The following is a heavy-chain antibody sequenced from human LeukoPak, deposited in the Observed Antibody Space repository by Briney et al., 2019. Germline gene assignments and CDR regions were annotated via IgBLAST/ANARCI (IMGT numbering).Heavy chain of an antibody. CDR1: GYTFTGYY. Sequence: ASVTVSCKASGYTFTGYYMHWVRQAPGQGLEWMGWINPNSGGTNYAQKFQGRVTMTRDTSISAAYMELSRLRSDDTAVYYCASNGPVVVTATIYAFDIWGQGTMVTVSS. CDR2: INPNSGGT. V-gene: IGHV1-2*02. D-gene: IGHD2-21*02. J-gene: IGHJ3*02. CDR3: ASNGPVVVTATIYAFDI.